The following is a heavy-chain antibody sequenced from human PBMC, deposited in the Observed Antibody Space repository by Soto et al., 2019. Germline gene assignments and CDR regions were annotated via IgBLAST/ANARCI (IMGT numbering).Heavy chain of an antibody. D-gene: IGHD4-17*01. Sequence: SVKVSCKASGFTFTSSAMQWVRQARGQRLEWIGWIVVGSGNTNYAQKFQERVTITRDMSTSTAYMELSSLRSEDTAVYYCASYGTVTNRMDVCGQGTTVTVS. J-gene: IGHJ6*02. CDR1: GFTFTSSA. V-gene: IGHV1-58*02. CDR2: IVVGSGNT. CDR3: ASYGTVTNRMDV.